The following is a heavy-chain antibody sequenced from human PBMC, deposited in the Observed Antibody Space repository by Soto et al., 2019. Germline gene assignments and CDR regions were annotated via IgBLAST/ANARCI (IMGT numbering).Heavy chain of an antibody. J-gene: IGHJ6*02. V-gene: IGHV1-69*12. Sequence: QVQLVQSGAEVKKPGSSVKVSCKASGGTFSSYAISWVRQAAGQGLEWMGGIIPIFGTANYAQKFQGRVTITADDSTSTAYMELSSLRSEDTAVYYCARGPHRDTAMVTRGMDVWGQGTTVTVSS. D-gene: IGHD5-18*01. CDR1: GGTFSSYA. CDR2: IIPIFGTA. CDR3: ARGPHRDTAMVTRGMDV.